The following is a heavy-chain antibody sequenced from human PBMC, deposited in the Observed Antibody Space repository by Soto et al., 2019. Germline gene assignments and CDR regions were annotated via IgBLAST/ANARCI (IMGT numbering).Heavy chain of an antibody. J-gene: IGHJ6*02. CDR3: ATPHLRGRHYDFRSPPTASLYHYGVGV. Sequence: QVQLAQSGAEVKKPGSSVRVSCQTSRGTFNTSPISWMRQAPGQGLEWLGDILPVFGMVNYAQQFQDRLKLTGDESTTSVCMEVSRLTPEDTAVYFCATPHLRGRHYDFRSPPTASLYHYGVGVWGQGTTVIVSS. CDR1: RGTFNTSP. V-gene: IGHV1-69*01. CDR2: ILPVFGMV. D-gene: IGHD3-3*01.